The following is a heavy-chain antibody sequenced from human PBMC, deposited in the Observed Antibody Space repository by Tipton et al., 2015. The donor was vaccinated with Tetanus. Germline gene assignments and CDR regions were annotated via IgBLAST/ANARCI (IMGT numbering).Heavy chain of an antibody. J-gene: IGHJ4*02. CDR1: GFTFDDYA. Sequence: SLRLSCVASGFTFDDYAMHWVRQVPGGGLEWVSGISWDSGTRGYRDSVKGRFTVSRDNARNSLYLDMRSLRPDDTALYYCVRELISWTVVFINGFDQWGQGTLVTVSS. D-gene: IGHD3-22*01. CDR3: VRELISWTVVFINGFDQ. CDR2: ISWDSGTR. V-gene: IGHV3-9*01.